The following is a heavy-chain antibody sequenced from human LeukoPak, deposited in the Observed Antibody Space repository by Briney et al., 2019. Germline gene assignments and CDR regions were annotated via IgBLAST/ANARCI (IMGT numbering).Heavy chain of an antibody. V-gene: IGHV3-23*01. CDR3: AKVQQLATIYYFDY. Sequence: GGSLRLSCAASGFTFSSYAMSWDRQAPGKGLEWVSSMSGSGGTTYYADSVKGRFAISRDNSKNTLYLQMSSLRTEDTALYYCAKVQQLATIYYFDYWGQGSLVTVSS. CDR2: MSGSGGTT. CDR1: GFTFSSYA. J-gene: IGHJ4*02. D-gene: IGHD6-13*01.